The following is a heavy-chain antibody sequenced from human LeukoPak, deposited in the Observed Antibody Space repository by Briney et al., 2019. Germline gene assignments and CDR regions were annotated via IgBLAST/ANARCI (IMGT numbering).Heavy chain of an antibody. J-gene: IGHJ4*02. D-gene: IGHD3-10*01. V-gene: IGHV3-74*01. CDR3: ARYYGSGTYALDY. Sequence: PGGSLCLSCADSGVTFSSYWMHWVRQAPGKGLVWVSRINSDGSSTSYADSVKGRFTISRDNAKNTLYLQMNSLRAEDTAVYYCARYYGSGTYALDYWGQGTLVTVSS. CDR2: INSDGSST. CDR1: GVTFSSYW.